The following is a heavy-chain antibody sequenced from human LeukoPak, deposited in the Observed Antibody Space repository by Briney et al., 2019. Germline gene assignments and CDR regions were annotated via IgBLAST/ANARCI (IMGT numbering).Heavy chain of an antibody. CDR2: INHSVST. D-gene: IGHD3-9*01. J-gene: IGHJ5*02. CDR1: DVSFTVSY. Sequence: PGSLSLTLALSDVSFTVSYFTWILQSPGLGLEWLGLINHSVSTQSNPSLNGCVSLSVDASTNQFSMRLRSVGAALTAVYYCARKTGYGYPFGPWALTWLDPWGLGTLVTVSS. CDR3: ARKTGYGYPFGPWALTWLDP. V-gene: IGHV4-34*01.